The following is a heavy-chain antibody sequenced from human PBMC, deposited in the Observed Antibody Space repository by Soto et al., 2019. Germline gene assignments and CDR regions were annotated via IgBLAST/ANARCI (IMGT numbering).Heavy chain of an antibody. V-gene: IGHV3-23*01. CDR1: GFTFCSSV. CDR3: AKLPYCSSTSCQYSGY. J-gene: IGHJ4*02. CDR2: ISGSGGST. Sequence: GGSLKISCAACGFTFCSSVMSWVRQAPGKGLEWVSAISGSGGSTYYADSVKGRFTISRDNSKNTLYLQMNSLRAEDTAVYYCAKLPYCSSTSCQYSGYWGQGTLVTVSS. D-gene: IGHD2-2*01.